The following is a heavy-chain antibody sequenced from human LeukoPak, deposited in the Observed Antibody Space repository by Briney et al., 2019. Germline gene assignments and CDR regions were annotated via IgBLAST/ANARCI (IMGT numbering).Heavy chain of an antibody. J-gene: IGHJ5*02. CDR3: AARLRGTGVNWFDP. CDR1: GGSFSGYY. Sequence: SETLSLTCAVYGGSFSGYYWSWIRQPPGKGLEWIGEINHSGSTNYNPSLKSRVTISVDTSKNQFSLKLSSVTAADTAVYYCAARLRGTGVNWFDPWGQGTLVTVSS. V-gene: IGHV4-34*01. D-gene: IGHD3-10*01. CDR2: INHSGST.